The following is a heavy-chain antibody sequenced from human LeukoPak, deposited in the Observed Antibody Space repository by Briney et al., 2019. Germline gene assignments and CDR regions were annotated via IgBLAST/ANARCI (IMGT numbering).Heavy chain of an antibody. CDR2: VGISSGNT. Sequence: GGSLRLSCAASGFTFSSYEMNWVRQAPGKGLEWVSYVGISSGNTKYAASVKGRFTISGDSAKNSVFLQMNNLRVEDTAVYYCARDHRYAFDNWGQGTLVTVSS. D-gene: IGHD5-12*01. J-gene: IGHJ4*02. V-gene: IGHV3-48*03. CDR3: ARDHRYAFDN. CDR1: GFTFSSYE.